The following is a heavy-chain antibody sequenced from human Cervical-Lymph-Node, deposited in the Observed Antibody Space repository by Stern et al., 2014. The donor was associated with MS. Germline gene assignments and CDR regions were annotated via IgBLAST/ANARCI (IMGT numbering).Heavy chain of an antibody. CDR2: IFWDDDK. Sequence: QVTLRESGPTLVKPTQTLTLTCTFSEFSLTTTGAAVGWLRQSPGKALEWLALIFWDDDKRYSPSLMNRITITKDTSRNHVVLRMTNMDPVDTATYYCAHRRSGTMGHFDHWGQGAPVTVSS. CDR3: AHRRSGTMGHFDH. J-gene: IGHJ4*02. D-gene: IGHD1-1*01. CDR1: EFSLTTTGAA. V-gene: IGHV2-5*02.